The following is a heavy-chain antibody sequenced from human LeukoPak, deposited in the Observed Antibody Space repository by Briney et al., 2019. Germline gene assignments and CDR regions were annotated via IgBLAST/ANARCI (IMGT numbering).Heavy chain of an antibody. CDR3: ARDRESSGGILLLNWFDP. J-gene: IGHJ5*02. Sequence: ASVKVSCKASGYTFTSYYMHWVRQAPGQGLEWMGIINPSGGSTSYAQKFQGRVTMTRDMSTSTVYMELSSLRSEDTAVYYCARDRESSGGILLLNWFDPWGQGTLVTVSS. D-gene: IGHD2-15*01. V-gene: IGHV1-46*01. CDR2: INPSGGST. CDR1: GYTFTSYY.